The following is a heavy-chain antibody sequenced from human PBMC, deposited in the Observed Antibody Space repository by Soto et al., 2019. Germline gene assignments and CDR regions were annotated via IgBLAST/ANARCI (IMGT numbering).Heavy chain of an antibody. Sequence: GESLKISCKGSGYSFAGYWITWVRQKPGKGLEWMGRIDPSDSQTYYSPSFRGHVTISVTKSITTVFLQWSSLRASDTAMYYCARQIYDSDTGPNFQYYFESWGQGTPVTVSS. D-gene: IGHD3-22*01. CDR2: IDPSDSQT. CDR1: GYSFAGYW. CDR3: ARQIYDSDTGPNFQYYFES. V-gene: IGHV5-10-1*01. J-gene: IGHJ4*02.